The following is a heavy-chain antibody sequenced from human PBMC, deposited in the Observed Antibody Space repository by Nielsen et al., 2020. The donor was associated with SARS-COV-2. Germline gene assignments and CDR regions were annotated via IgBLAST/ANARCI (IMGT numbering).Heavy chain of an antibody. CDR1: GFTLNYRF. D-gene: IGHD7-27*01. CDR2: IYTDGST. J-gene: IGHJ6*02. V-gene: IGHV3-66*01. CDR3: ARDNWGRMDV. Sequence: GESLKISCGASGFTLNYRFMSWVRQAAGKGPDWVLVIYTDGSTSHADTVKGRFTISRDNSKNTLYLQMNSLRADDTDVYYCARDNWGRMDVWGQGTTVTVSS.